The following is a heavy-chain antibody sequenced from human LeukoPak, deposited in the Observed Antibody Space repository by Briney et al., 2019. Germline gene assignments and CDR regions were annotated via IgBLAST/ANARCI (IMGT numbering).Heavy chain of an antibody. Sequence: PSETLSLTCAVSGASLSDFYWSWIRQSPGKGLEWIGEINHSGSTNYNPSLKSRVTISVDTSKNQFSLKLSSVTAADTAVYYCATRGSTDTAMVRAFDIWGQGTMVTVSS. J-gene: IGHJ3*02. CDR1: GASLSDFY. CDR2: INHSGST. D-gene: IGHD5-18*01. V-gene: IGHV4-34*01. CDR3: ATRGSTDTAMVRAFDI.